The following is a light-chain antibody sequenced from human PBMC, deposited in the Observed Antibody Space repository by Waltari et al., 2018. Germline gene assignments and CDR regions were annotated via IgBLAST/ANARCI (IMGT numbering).Light chain of an antibody. V-gene: IGKV1-9*01. CDR1: QGVESR. J-gene: IGKJ5*01. CDR3: QQRATFPLR. CDR2: HAS. Sequence: DIQVTQSPSLLSASIGDRVTITCRTSQGVESRVAWYQQKPGKAPKLLIYHASTLPSGVSSRCSGSGCGTDVSLTINSVQPDDFATYYCQQRATFPLRVGRGPRLEIK.